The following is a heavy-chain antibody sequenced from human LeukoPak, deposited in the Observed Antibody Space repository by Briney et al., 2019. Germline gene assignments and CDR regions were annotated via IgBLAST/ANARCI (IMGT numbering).Heavy chain of an antibody. Sequence: ASVKVFCKASGYPFTSYYMHWVRQAPGQGLEWMGDINPSGCSTSYAQKFQGRVTMTTDTATSTAHMELRSLRSDDTAVYYCARDHPDYYDSSAYSSAFDIWGQGTMVTVSS. CDR3: ARDHPDYYDSSAYSSAFDI. J-gene: IGHJ3*02. D-gene: IGHD3-22*01. CDR1: GYPFTSYY. CDR2: INPSGCST. V-gene: IGHV1-46*01.